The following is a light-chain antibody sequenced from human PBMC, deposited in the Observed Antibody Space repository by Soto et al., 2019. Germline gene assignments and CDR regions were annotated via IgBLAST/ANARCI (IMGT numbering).Light chain of an antibody. Sequence: DIQMTQSPYSLSAAVGDSGTIACRASQNINTYLNWYQQKPGKAPKLLIFDAASLQSGVPSRFSGGGSRTDFTLTITSLQPEDFATYYCQQTSSAPFTFGPGTKVDIQ. CDR3: QQTSSAPFT. V-gene: IGKV1-39*01. J-gene: IGKJ3*01. CDR2: DAA. CDR1: QNINTY.